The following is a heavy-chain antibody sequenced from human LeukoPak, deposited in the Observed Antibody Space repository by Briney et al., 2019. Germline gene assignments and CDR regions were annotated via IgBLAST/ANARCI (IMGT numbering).Heavy chain of an antibody. CDR1: GFTFSSYA. CDR3: ARDLLHRGYAFDS. D-gene: IGHD5-12*01. CDR2: IYSSGST. V-gene: IGHV4-4*08. J-gene: IGHJ3*02. Sequence: PGGSLRLSCAASGFTFSSYAMSWVRQAPGKGLEWIGRIYSSGSTNYNPSLKSRVTISVDTSKNQFSLKLSSVTAADTAVYFCARDLLHRGYAFDSWGQGTMVIVSS.